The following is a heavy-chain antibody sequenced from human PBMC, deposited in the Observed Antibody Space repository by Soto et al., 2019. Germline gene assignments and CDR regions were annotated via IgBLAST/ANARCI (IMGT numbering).Heavy chain of an antibody. Sequence: PGGSLRLSCAASGFTFSSYAVHGVRQAPGKGLEWVAVISYDGSNKYYADSVKGRFTISRDNSKNTLYLQMNSLRAEDTAVYYCARDTAHGGNTPYFDYWGQGTLVTVSS. CDR2: ISYDGSNK. CDR3: ARDTAHGGNTPYFDY. D-gene: IGHD2-15*01. V-gene: IGHV3-30-3*01. CDR1: GFTFSSYA. J-gene: IGHJ4*02.